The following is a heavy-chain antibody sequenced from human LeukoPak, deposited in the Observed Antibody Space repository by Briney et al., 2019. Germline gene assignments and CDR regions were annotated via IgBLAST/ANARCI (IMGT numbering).Heavy chain of an antibody. CDR2: MNPDSGNT. CDR1: GYTFNSYD. J-gene: IGHJ5*02. CDR3: ARPTKISMLRGGGYNCFDP. V-gene: IGHV1-8*01. D-gene: IGHD3-10*01. Sequence: ASVKVSCKASGYTFNSYDITWVRQATGQGLEWMGWMNPDSGNTGYAQKFLGRVTMTRDTSINTAYLELSSLRSEDTAVYYCARPTKISMLRGGGYNCFDPWGQGTLVIVSS.